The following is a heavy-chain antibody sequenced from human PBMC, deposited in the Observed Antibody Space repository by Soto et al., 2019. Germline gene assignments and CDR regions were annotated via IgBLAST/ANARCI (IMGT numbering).Heavy chain of an antibody. CDR3: AHRNQEVHGEAITIFCLVINYVLVYWYFDL. CDR1: GFSLSTSGVG. Sequence: QITLKESGPTLVKPTQTLTLTCTFSGFSLSTSGVGVGWIRQPPGKALEWLALIYWNDDKRYSPSLKSRLTITTDTSKNQVVLTMTNMDPVDTATYYCAHRNQEVHGEAITIFCLVINYVLVYWYFDLWGRGTLVTVSS. CDR2: IYWNDDK. V-gene: IGHV2-5*01. D-gene: IGHD3-9*01. J-gene: IGHJ2*01.